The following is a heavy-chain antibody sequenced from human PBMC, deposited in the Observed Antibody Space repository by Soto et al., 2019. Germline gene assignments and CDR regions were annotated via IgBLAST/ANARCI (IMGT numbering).Heavy chain of an antibody. CDR1: GYTFTSYA. V-gene: IGHV1-3*01. J-gene: IGHJ4*02. CDR3: ARAHIVVVPAAMSG. D-gene: IGHD2-2*01. CDR2: INAGNGNT. Sequence: ASLKVSCKASGYTFTSYAMHWVRQAPGQRLEWMGWINAGNGNTKYSQKFQGRVTITRDTSASTAYMELSSLRSEDTAVYYCARAHIVVVPAAMSGWGQGTLVTVSS.